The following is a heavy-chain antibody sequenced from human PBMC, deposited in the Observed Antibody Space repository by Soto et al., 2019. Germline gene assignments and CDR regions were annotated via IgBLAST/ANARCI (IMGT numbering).Heavy chain of an antibody. CDR1: GGSISSSSYY. CDR3: ARQTYYYDSSGGN. CDR2: IYYSGST. V-gene: IGHV4-39*01. D-gene: IGHD3-22*01. Sequence: QLQLQESGPGLVKPSETLSLTCTVSGGSISSSSYYWGWIRQPPGKGLEWIGSIYYSGSTYYNPSLKSRVTISVDTSKNQFSLKLSSVTAADTAVYYCARQTYYYDSSGGNWGQGTLVTASS. J-gene: IGHJ4*02.